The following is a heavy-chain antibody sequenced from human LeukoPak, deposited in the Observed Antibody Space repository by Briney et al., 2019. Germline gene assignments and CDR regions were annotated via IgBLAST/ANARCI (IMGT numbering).Heavy chain of an antibody. V-gene: IGHV1-69*06. CDR2: IIPIFGTA. CDR3: ARGYVNNWFDP. J-gene: IGHJ5*02. Sequence: SVKVSCKASEDTFSTYAISWVRQAPGQGLEWMGGIIPIFGTANYAQKFQGRVTITADKSTSTAYMELSSLRSEDAAVYYCARGYVNNWFDPWGQGTLVTVSS. D-gene: IGHD2-2*01. CDR1: EDTFSTYA.